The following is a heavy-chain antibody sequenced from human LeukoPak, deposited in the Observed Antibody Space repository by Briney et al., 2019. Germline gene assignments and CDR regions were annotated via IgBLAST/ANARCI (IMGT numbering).Heavy chain of an antibody. D-gene: IGHD3-3*01. Sequence: GGSLRLSCAASGFTFSSYSMNWVRQAPGKGLEWVSSISSSSSYIYYADSVKGRFTTSRDNAKSSLYLQMNSLRAEDTAVYYCARDAPVPSITIFGVVIKDVWGQGTTVTVSS. V-gene: IGHV3-21*01. CDR2: ISSSSSYI. CDR3: ARDAPVPSITIFGVVIKDV. CDR1: GFTFSSYS. J-gene: IGHJ6*02.